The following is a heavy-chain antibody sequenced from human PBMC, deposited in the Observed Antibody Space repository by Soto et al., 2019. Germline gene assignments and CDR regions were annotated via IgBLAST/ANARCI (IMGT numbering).Heavy chain of an antibody. D-gene: IGHD3-9*01. CDR1: GYTFTSYG. J-gene: IGHJ4*02. CDR2: ISAYNGNT. CDR3: ARAYDILTGSLPSFDY. V-gene: IGHV1-18*01. Sequence: GASVKVSCKASGYTFTSYGISWVRQAPGQGLEWMGWISAYNGNTNYAQKLQGRVTMTTDTSTSTAYMELRSLRSDDTAVYYCARAYDILTGSLPSFDYWGQGTLVTVSS.